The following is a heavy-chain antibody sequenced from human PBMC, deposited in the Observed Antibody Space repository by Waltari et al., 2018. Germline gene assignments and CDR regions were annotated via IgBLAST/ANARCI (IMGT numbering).Heavy chain of an antibody. CDR3: ATLAXGESGDY. Sequence: EVQLLESXGGLVQPGGSLRLSCXASGXTFKTYXMSWVRQAPGKGLEWISYIWSSGXPIYYADSVGGRXTIXRDXTXDXVYLQMNXXXAEDXAVYYCATLAXGESGDYXGQGTLVTVXS. CDR1: GXTFKTYX. CDR2: IWSSGXPI. J-gene: IGHJ4*02. D-gene: IGHD3-10*01. V-gene: IGHV3-48*01.